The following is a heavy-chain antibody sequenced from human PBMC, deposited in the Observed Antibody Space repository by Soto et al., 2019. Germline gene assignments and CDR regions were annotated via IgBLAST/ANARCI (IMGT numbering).Heavy chain of an antibody. CDR2: ISGSGGST. CDR3: AKDYMRADTAMALAPTHDAFDI. J-gene: IGHJ3*02. CDR1: GFTFSSYA. D-gene: IGHD5-18*01. V-gene: IGHV3-23*01. Sequence: GGSLRLSCAASGFTFSSYAMSWVRQAPGKGLEWVSAISGSGGSTYYADSVKGRFTISRDNSKNTLYLQMNSLRAEDTAVYYCAKDYMRADTAMALAPTHDAFDIWGQGTMVTVSS.